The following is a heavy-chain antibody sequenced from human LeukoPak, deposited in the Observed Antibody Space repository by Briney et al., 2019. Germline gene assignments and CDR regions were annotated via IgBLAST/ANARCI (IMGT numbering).Heavy chain of an antibody. V-gene: IGHV1-2*02. CDR2: INPNTGDT. Sequence: ASVKVSCKASGYTFTGYYMHWVRKTPGQGLEWLGWINPNTGDTNYGRKFQGRVTMTRDTSINTAYMELRSLRSDDTAVYYCARSRRVGNGEYPDYWGQGTLVTVSS. CDR3: ARSRRVGNGEYPDY. D-gene: IGHD3-10*01. CDR1: GYTFTGYY. J-gene: IGHJ4*02.